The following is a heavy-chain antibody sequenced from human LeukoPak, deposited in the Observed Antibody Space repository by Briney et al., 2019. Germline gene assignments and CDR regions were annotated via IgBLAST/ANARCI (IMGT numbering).Heavy chain of an antibody. V-gene: IGHV4-61*01. J-gene: IGHJ5*02. CDR2: IYYSGST. CDR1: GGSISSSSYY. D-gene: IGHD5-18*01. Sequence: SETLSLTCTVSGGSISSSSYYWGWIRQPPGKGLEWIGYIYYSGSTNYNPSLKSRVTISVDTSKNQFSLKLSSVTAADTAVYYCARDERSYGYSVWFDPWGQGTLVTVSS. CDR3: ARDERSYGYSVWFDP.